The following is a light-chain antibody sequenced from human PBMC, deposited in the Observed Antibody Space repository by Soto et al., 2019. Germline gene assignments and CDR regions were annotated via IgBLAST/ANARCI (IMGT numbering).Light chain of an antibody. CDR2: EVF. Sequence: QSALTQPASVSGSPGQSITISCTGTSSDVGGYDYVSWYQQNPGKAPKLMIYEVFNRPSGVSGRFSGSKSGNTASLTISGLQAEDEADYYCSSFTISRNTVIFGGGTKVTVL. CDR1: SSDVGGYDY. V-gene: IGLV2-14*01. J-gene: IGLJ2*01. CDR3: SSFTISRNTVI.